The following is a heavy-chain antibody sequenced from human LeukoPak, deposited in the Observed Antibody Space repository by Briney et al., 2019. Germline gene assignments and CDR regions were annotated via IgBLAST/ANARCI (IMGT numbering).Heavy chain of an antibody. D-gene: IGHD1-26*01. J-gene: IGHJ4*02. CDR3: AKGGKWDVTPFDY. CDR2: ISGGGGST. CDR1: GFTFTSYS. V-gene: IGHV3-23*01. Sequence: RPGGSLRLSCAASGFTFTSYSMNWVRQAPGKGLEWVSTISGGGGSTYYADSVKGRFTISRDNSKNTLYLQVNSLRAEDTAVYYYAKGGKWDVTPFDYWGQGTLVTVSS.